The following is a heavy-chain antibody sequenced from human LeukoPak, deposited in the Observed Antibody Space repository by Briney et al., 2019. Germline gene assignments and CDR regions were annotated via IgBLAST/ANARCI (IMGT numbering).Heavy chain of an antibody. CDR2: ISTSSTYI. CDR1: GFTFSSYS. Sequence: AGGSLCLVCAASGFTFSSYSMNWVRQAPGKGLEWVSSISTSSTYIYYADSVKGRFTISRDNAKNSLYLQMNSLRAEDTAVYYCARDPPFIIGTAFFDYWGQATLVSVSS. D-gene: IGHD1-20*01. V-gene: IGHV3-21*01. J-gene: IGHJ4*02. CDR3: ARDPPFIIGTAFFDY.